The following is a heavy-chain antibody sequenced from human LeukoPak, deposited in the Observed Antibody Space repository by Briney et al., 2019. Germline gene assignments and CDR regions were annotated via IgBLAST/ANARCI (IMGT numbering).Heavy chain of an antibody. CDR3: AKGPTYSSSSLFDY. D-gene: IGHD6-6*01. CDR1: GFTFHDYA. J-gene: IGHJ4*02. Sequence: GGSLRLSCAASGFTFHDYAMHWVRQAPGKGLEWVSGISWNGGTIDYADSVKGRFTISRDNAKNSLYLQMNSLRPEDMALYYCAKGPTYSSSSLFDYWGQGILVAVSS. CDR2: ISWNGGTI. V-gene: IGHV3-9*03.